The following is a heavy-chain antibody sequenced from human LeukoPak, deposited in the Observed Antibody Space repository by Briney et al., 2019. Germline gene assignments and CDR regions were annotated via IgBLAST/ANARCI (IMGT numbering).Heavy chain of an antibody. V-gene: IGHV3-73*01. CDR2: IRSKANTYAT. Sequence: GGSLRLSCAASGFTFSDSAMHWVRQASGKGLEWVGRIRSKANTYATAYVASVKGRFTISRDDSKNTAYLQMNSLKTEDTAVYYCTRTSFGWGAFDIWGQGRVVTVSS. CDR1: GFTFSDSA. CDR3: TRTSFGWGAFDI. D-gene: IGHD3-16*01. J-gene: IGHJ3*02.